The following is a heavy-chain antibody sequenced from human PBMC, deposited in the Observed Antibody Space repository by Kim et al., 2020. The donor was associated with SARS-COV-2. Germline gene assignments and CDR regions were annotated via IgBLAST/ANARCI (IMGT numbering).Heavy chain of an antibody. Sequence: KFYVECVKGPFTISRDNTKNSVYLKMNSLSAEDTALYYCARVIGAAESYWGQGTLVTVSS. CDR2: K. D-gene: IGHD6-13*01. CDR3: ARVIGAAESY. J-gene: IGHJ4*02. V-gene: IGHV3-7*01.